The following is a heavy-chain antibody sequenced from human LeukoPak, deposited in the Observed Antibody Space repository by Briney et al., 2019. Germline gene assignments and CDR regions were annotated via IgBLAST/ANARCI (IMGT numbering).Heavy chain of an antibody. Sequence: SETLSLTCAVYGGSFSTADYYWGWVRQPPGEGLEWLGSIYFSGTTYFNPSLKSRVAVSVDTSKNQFSLKVTSVNAADTAVYFCARASSWYEGGWFDSWGQGTLVTVSS. J-gene: IGHJ5*01. V-gene: IGHV4-39*01. CDR1: GGSFSTADYY. CDR3: ARASSWYEGGWFDS. D-gene: IGHD6-13*01. CDR2: IYFSGTT.